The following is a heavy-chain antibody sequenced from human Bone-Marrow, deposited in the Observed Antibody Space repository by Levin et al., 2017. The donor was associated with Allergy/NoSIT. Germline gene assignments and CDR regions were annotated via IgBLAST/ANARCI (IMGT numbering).Heavy chain of an antibody. Sequence: GGSLRLSCTASGFTFNTYWMTWVRQAPGRGPEWVANIKPDGSEKYYVDSVKGRFTISRDNAKNSLYLQMDYLRLEDTAVYYCARGGRAGTGDYWGQETLVTVSS. J-gene: IGHJ4*02. CDR3: ARGGRAGTGDY. V-gene: IGHV3-7*04. D-gene: IGHD6-13*01. CDR2: IKPDGSEK. CDR1: GFTFNTYW.